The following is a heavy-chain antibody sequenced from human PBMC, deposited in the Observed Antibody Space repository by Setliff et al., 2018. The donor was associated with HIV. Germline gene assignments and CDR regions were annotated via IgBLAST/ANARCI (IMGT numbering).Heavy chain of an antibody. J-gene: IGHJ2*01. CDR3: ARAAYSGTYLWEPATDL. V-gene: IGHV4-4*08. CDR1: RGSISRYY. CDR2: IYTSGKT. D-gene: IGHD1-26*01. Sequence: SETLSLTCTVSRGSISRYYWSWIRQPPGKGLEWIGHIYTSGKTHYSPSLKSRITISADTSKNQLSLNLSSVTAADTAVYYCARAAYSGTYLWEPATDLWGRGTLVTVSS.